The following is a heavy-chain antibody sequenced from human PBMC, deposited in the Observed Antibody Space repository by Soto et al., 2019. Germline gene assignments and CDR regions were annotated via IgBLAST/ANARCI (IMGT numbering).Heavy chain of an antibody. D-gene: IGHD3-10*01. CDR2: IYYSGST. J-gene: IGHJ4*02. V-gene: IGHV4-31*03. Sequence: LSLTCTVSGGSISSGGYYWSWIRQHPGKGLEWIGYIYYSGSTYYNPSLKSRVTISVDTSKNQFSLKLSSVTAADTAVYYCARVGSYGSGSFVDYWGQGTLVTVSS. CDR3: ARVGSYGSGSFVDY. CDR1: GGSISSGGYY.